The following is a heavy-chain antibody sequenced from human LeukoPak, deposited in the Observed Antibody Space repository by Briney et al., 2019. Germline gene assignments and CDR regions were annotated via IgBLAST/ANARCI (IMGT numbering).Heavy chain of an antibody. CDR1: GFTFSSYA. J-gene: IGHJ4*02. Sequence: PGGSLRLSCAASGFTFSSYAMSWVRQAPGKGLEWVSAISNSGGSTDYADSVKGRFTISRDNSKNTLYLQMNSLRAEDTAVYYCAKVRLGVTARYYFDYWGQGTLVTVSS. D-gene: IGHD4-23*01. CDR2: ISNSGGST. CDR3: AKVRLGVTARYYFDY. V-gene: IGHV3-23*01.